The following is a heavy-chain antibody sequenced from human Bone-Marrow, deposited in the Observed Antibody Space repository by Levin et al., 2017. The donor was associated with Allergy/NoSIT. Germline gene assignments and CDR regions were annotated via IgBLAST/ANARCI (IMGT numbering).Heavy chain of an antibody. CDR3: ARQKYYYETSGFYDDD. J-gene: IGHJ4*02. D-gene: IGHD3-22*01. Sequence: HGESLKISCKDPGDNFTKYWISWVRQMPGKGLEWMGRIDPSDSYVNYNPSFEGLVTISSDKSINTAYLQWSSLKASDTAMYYCARQKYYYETSGFYDDDWGQGTLVTVSS. CDR1: GDNFTKYW. CDR2: IDPSDSYV. V-gene: IGHV5-10-1*01.